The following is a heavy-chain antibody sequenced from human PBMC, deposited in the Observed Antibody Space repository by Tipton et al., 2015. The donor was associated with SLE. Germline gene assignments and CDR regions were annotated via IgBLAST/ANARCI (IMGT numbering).Heavy chain of an antibody. CDR3: SRSGAPTGSLYYYYYYGMDV. CDR2: IRATPYGGTT. D-gene: IGHD1-1*01. V-gene: IGHV3-49*04. Sequence: SLRLSCSASGFTFGDYALTWARQAPGKGLEWVALIRATPYGGTTEYAASVKDRFIISRDDSRSIAYLQMNSLKIEDTAIYYCSRSGAPTGSLYYYYYYGMDVWGQGTTVTVSS. CDR1: GFTFGDYA. J-gene: IGHJ6*02.